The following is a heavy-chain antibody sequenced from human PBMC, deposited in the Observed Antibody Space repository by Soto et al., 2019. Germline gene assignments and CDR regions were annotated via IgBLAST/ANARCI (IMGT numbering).Heavy chain of an antibody. Sequence: ESGGGLVQPGGSLRLSCTASGFTFSIFSMNWVRQAPGKGLEWVSYIRSNSSSRYYADSVKGRFTISRDNAKNSLYLQMNSLRAEDTAVYYCARMSSTLSPGSWGQGTLVTVSS. V-gene: IGHV3-48*04. D-gene: IGHD2-2*01. CDR2: IRSNSSSR. CDR3: ARMSSTLSPGS. CDR1: GFTFSIFS. J-gene: IGHJ5*02.